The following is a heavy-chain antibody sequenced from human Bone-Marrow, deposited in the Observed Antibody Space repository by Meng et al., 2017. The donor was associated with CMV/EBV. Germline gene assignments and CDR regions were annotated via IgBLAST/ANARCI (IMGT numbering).Heavy chain of an antibody. CDR2: IIPIFGTA. D-gene: IGHD5-12*01. J-gene: IGHJ6*02. CDR1: GGTFSSYA. Sequence: SVKLSCKASGGTFSSYAISWVRQAPGQGLEWMGGIIPIFGTANYAQKFQGRVTITTDESTSTAFMELSSLRSEDTAVYYCARSRSSSGYDWLYYYGMDVWGQGTTVTVSS. CDR3: ARSRSSSGYDWLYYYGMDV. V-gene: IGHV1-69*05.